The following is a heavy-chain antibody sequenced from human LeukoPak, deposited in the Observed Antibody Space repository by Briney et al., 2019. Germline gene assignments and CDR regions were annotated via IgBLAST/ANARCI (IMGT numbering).Heavy chain of an antibody. CDR3: ARGHYDILTGYYNLYAFDI. D-gene: IGHD3-9*01. J-gene: IGHJ3*02. Sequence: KTSETLSLTCTVSGGSISSYYWSWIRQPPGKGLEWMGYIYYSGSTNYNPSLKSRVTISVDTSKNQFSLKLSSVTAADTAVYYCARGHYDILTGYYNLYAFDIWGQGTMVTVSS. V-gene: IGHV4-59*01. CDR1: GGSISSYY. CDR2: IYYSGST.